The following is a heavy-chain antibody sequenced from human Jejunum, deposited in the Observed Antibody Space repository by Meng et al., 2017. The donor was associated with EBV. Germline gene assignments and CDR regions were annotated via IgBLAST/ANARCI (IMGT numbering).Heavy chain of an antibody. Sequence: QITLKDSSPTLVKPTQTLTLTCPFSGFPLSHSGVGVGWIRQPPGKALEWLAVIYWGDDKRYSPSLKSRLTITKDTSKNQVVLTMTNMDPVDTATYYCAHIEGGGNSGFLDYWGQGTLVTVSS. D-gene: IGHD4-23*01. J-gene: IGHJ4*02. CDR3: AHIEGGGNSGFLDY. CDR2: IYWGDDK. CDR1: GFPLSHSGVG. V-gene: IGHV2-5*02.